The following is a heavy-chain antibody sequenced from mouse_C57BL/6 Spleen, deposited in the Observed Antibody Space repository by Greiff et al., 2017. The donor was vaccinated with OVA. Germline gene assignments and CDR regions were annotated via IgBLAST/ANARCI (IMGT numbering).Heavy chain of an antibody. CDR1: GFTFSDYG. J-gene: IGHJ4*01. Sequence: EVQVVESGGGLVKPGGSLKLSCAASGFTFSDYGMHWVRQAPEKGLEWVAYISSGSSAIYYADTVKGRFTISRDNAKNTLFLQMTSLRSEDTAMYYCARETYYSNYVEAMDYWGQGTSVTVSS. CDR3: ARETYYSNYVEAMDY. D-gene: IGHD2-5*01. CDR2: ISSGSSAI. V-gene: IGHV5-17*01.